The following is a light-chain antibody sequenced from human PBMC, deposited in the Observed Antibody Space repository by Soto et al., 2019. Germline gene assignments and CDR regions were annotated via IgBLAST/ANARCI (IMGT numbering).Light chain of an antibody. CDR2: AAS. CDR3: QQSYNTPIT. J-gene: IGKJ1*01. Sequence: DIQMTQSPSPLSASVGDRVTITCRASQSISSHLNWYQQKPGKAPNLLIYAASSLQSGVPSRFSGSGSGTDFTLTISSLQPEDFATCYCQQSYNTPITFGQGTKVDIK. CDR1: QSISSH. V-gene: IGKV1-39*01.